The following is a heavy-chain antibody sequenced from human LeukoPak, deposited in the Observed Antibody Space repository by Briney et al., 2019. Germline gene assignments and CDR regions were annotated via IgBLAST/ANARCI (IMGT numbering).Heavy chain of an antibody. Sequence: PGGSLRLSCAASGFTFSSYGMHWVRQAPGKGLEWVAFIRYDGSNKYYADSVKGRFTISRDNSKSTLYLQMNSLRAEDTAVYYCAKDPYYYGSGYYFDYWGQGTLVTVSS. D-gene: IGHD3-10*01. V-gene: IGHV3-30*02. CDR2: IRYDGSNK. CDR3: AKDPYYYGSGYYFDY. CDR1: GFTFSSYG. J-gene: IGHJ4*02.